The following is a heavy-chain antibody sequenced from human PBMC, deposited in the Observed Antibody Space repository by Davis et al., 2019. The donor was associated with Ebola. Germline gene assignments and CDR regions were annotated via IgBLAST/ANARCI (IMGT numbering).Heavy chain of an antibody. CDR1: GFTFSGSA. D-gene: IGHD4-11*01. Sequence: GESLKISCAASGFTFSGSAMHWVRQASGKGLEWVGRIRSKANSYATAYAASVKGRFTISRDDSKNTAYLQMNSLKTEDTAVYYCTEGYSNYPNWFDPWGQGTLVTVSS. CDR3: TEGYSNYPNWFDP. CDR2: IRSKANSYAT. J-gene: IGHJ5*02. V-gene: IGHV3-73*01.